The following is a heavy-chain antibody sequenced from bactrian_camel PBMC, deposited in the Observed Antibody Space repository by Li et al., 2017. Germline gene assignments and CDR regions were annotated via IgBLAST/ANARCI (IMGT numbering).Heavy chain of an antibody. Sequence: SGGDSVQAGGSLRLSCTASGFSLDESDIAWYRKPPGDECELVSTISGRGSRSYIDSVKGRFTISRDRAENKVYLQMDSLTPDDSGLYYCAASVGWSPEWRKLVYDFWGQGTQVTVS. D-gene: IGHD1*01. J-gene: IGHJ4*01. V-gene: IGHV3S65*01. CDR3: AASVGWSPEWRKLVYDF. CDR1: GFSLDESD. CDR2: ISGRGSR.